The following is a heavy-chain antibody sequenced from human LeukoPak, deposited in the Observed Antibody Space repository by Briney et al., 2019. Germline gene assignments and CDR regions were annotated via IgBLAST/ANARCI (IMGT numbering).Heavy chain of an antibody. CDR1: GYTFTSYD. J-gene: IGHJ4*02. D-gene: IGHD1-26*01. CDR3: ARPQSGSYYFDY. Sequence: ASVKVSCKASGYTFTSYDIIWVRQATGQGLEWMGWMNPNSGNTGYAQKFQGRVTMTRNTSISTAYMELSSLRSEDTAVYYCARPQSGSYYFDYWGQGTLVTVSS. CDR2: MNPNSGNT. V-gene: IGHV1-8*01.